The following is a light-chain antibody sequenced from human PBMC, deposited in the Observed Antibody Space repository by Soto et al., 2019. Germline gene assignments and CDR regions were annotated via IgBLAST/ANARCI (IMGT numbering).Light chain of an antibody. J-gene: IGKJ5*01. Sequence: DIVMTQSPATLSVSAGESVTLSCRASQTIRSRLAWYQRRPGQAPKLLIYDASSRDSGIPARFFGSGSGTDFTLTINRLQPEDFATYYCQQYATSPSTFGQGTRLEIK. CDR2: DAS. V-gene: IGKV3D-15*01. CDR1: QTIRSR. CDR3: QQYATSPST.